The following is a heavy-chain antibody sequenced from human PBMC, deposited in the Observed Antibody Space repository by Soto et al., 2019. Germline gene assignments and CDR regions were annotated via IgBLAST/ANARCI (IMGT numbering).Heavy chain of an antibody. D-gene: IGHD6-13*01. Sequence: EVQLVESGGGLVQPGKSLRLSCAASGFTFDEYAMHWVRQTLGKGLEWVSGISWNSGKIGYADSVKGRFTISRDNAKNSLYLQMNSLRAEDTALYYCARDVGYSSSQGFGYWGQGTLVTVSS. CDR3: ARDVGYSSSQGFGY. J-gene: IGHJ4*02. CDR2: ISWNSGKI. V-gene: IGHV3-9*01. CDR1: GFTFDEYA.